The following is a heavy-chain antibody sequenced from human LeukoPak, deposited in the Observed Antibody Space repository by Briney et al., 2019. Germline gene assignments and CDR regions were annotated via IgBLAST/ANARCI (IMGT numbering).Heavy chain of an antibody. D-gene: IGHD3-16*01. Sequence: ASVKVSCKVSGYTLTELSLHWVRQAAGKGREWMGGFEPEDGKRVYAQTFQGRVAMTEDTSTDTAYMELSSLTSEDTAVYYCVTLGGGVPIAIVDYWGQGTLVTVSS. CDR2: FEPEDGKR. CDR3: VTLGGGVPIAIVDY. V-gene: IGHV1-24*01. CDR1: GYTLTELS. J-gene: IGHJ4*02.